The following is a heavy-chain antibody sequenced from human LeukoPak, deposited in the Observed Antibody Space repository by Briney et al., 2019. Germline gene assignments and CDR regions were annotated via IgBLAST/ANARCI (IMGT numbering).Heavy chain of an antibody. CDR2: ISYDGSNK. J-gene: IGHJ4*02. CDR3: AKDHSSGWYDY. D-gene: IGHD6-19*01. CDR1: GFTFSSYG. V-gene: IGHV3-30*18. Sequence: GGSLRLSCAASGFTFSSYGMHWVRQAPGKGLEWVAVISYDGSNKYYADSVKGRFTISRDNSKNTLYLQMNSLRAEDTAVYYCAKDHSSGWYDYWGQGTLVTVSS.